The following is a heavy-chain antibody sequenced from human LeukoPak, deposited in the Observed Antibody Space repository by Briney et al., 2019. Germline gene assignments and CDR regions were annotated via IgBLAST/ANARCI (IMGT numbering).Heavy chain of an antibody. Sequence: SETLSLTCAVYGGSFSGYYWSWIRQPPGKGLEWIGEINHSGSTNYNPSLKSRVTISVDTSKNQFSLKLSSVTAADTAVYYCARGRADIVVVTATTNWFDPWGQGTLVIVSS. CDR3: ARGRADIVVVTATTNWFDP. CDR2: INHSGST. V-gene: IGHV4-34*01. D-gene: IGHD2-21*02. J-gene: IGHJ5*02. CDR1: GGSFSGYY.